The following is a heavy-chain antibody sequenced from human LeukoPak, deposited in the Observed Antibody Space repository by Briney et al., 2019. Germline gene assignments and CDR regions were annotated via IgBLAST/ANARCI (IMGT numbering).Heavy chain of an antibody. D-gene: IGHD6-19*01. CDR2: ISYDGSNK. V-gene: IGHV3-30-3*01. CDR1: GFTFSSYA. Sequence: PGGSLRLSCAASGFTFSSYAMHWVRQAPGKGLEWVAVISYDGSNKYYADSVKGRFTISRDNSKNTLYLQMNSLRAEDTAVYYCARDSVAGSYWYFDLWGRGTLVTVSS. J-gene: IGHJ2*01. CDR3: ARDSVAGSYWYFDL.